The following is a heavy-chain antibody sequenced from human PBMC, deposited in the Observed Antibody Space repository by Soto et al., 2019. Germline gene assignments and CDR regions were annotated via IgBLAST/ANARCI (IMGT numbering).Heavy chain of an antibody. CDR3: AGSDIVVVPAALRFDF. Sequence: QLQESGSGLVKPSQTLSLTCAVSGDSISSGGYSWSWLRQPPGKALEWIGYIYHSGTVSYNPSLKSRVSFSVDRFKNEFSLKVRSVTAADTAVYFCAGSDIVVVPAALRFDFWGQGTLATVST. D-gene: IGHD2-2*01. CDR1: GDSISSGGYS. V-gene: IGHV4-30-2*01. J-gene: IGHJ4*02. CDR2: IYHSGTV.